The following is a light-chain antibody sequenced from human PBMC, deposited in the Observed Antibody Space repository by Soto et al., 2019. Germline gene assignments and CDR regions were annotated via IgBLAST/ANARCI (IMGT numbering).Light chain of an antibody. CDR3: QQSYTTLFT. V-gene: IGKV1-39*01. CDR2: AAS. CDR1: QSISNY. Sequence: DIQMTQSPSSLSASVGDRVTITCRASQSISNYLNWYQQKPGKAPKLLIYAASSLQSGVPSRFSGSGSGTDFTLTFSSLQPEDFATYSCQQSYTTLFTFGPGTNVDIK. J-gene: IGKJ3*01.